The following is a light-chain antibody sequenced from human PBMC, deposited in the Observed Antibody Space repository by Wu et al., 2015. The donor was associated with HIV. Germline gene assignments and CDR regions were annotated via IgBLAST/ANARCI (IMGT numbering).Light chain of an antibody. CDR2: DGS. V-gene: IGKV3-11*01. CDR3: QQRSNWPPGLT. CDR1: QSISGH. J-gene: IGKJ4*01. Sequence: EIVLTQSPATMSLSPGERATLSCRASQSISGHLAWYQQKPGQAPRLLIYDGSHRPTGIPARFSGSGSGTDFTLTIKSLEPEDSAVYYCQQRSNWPPGLTFGGGSKVEIK.